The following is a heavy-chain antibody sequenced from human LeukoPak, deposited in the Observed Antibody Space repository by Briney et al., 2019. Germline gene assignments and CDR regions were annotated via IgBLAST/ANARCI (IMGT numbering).Heavy chain of an antibody. J-gene: IGHJ3*02. CDR1: GGSFSGYY. Sequence: PSETLSLTCAVYGGSFSGYYWSWIRQPPGKGLEWVSYISSSGSTIYYADSVKGRFTISRDNAKNTLNLQMNSLRAEDTAVYYCARSLWFGELFENDAFDIWGQGTMVTVSS. CDR2: ISSSGSTI. V-gene: IGHV3-11*04. CDR3: ARSLWFGELFENDAFDI. D-gene: IGHD3-10*01.